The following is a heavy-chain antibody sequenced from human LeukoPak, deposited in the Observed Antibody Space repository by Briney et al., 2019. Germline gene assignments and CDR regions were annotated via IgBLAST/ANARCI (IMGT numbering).Heavy chain of an antibody. D-gene: IGHD2-2*01. Sequence: GGSLRLSCVASGFMFSSYWMNWVRQAPGKGLVWVSRINSDGSSTSYADSVKGRFTISRDNAKNTLFLQMNSLRAEDTAVYYCARGPGAFYIWGQGTMVTVSS. CDR3: ARGPGAFYI. J-gene: IGHJ3*02. CDR1: GFMFSSYW. V-gene: IGHV3-74*01. CDR2: INSDGSST.